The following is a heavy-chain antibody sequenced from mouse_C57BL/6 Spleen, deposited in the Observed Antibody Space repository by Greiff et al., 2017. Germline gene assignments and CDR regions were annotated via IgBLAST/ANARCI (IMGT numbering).Heavy chain of an antibody. CDR3: ARDASYSNYPYAMDY. Sequence: EVKLVESGGGLVKPGGSLKLSCAASGFTFSSYAMSWVRQTPEKRLEWVATISDGGSYTYYPDNVKGQFTISRDNAKNNLYLQMSHLKSEDTAMYYCARDASYSNYPYAMDYWGQGTSVTVSS. D-gene: IGHD2-5*01. V-gene: IGHV5-4*01. CDR2: ISDGGSYT. J-gene: IGHJ4*01. CDR1: GFTFSSYA.